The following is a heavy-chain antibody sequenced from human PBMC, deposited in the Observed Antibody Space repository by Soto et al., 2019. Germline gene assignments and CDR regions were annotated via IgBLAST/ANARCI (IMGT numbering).Heavy chain of an antibody. Sequence: QVQLVESGGGVVQPGRSLRLSCAASGFTFRTYGMHWVRQAPGKGLEWLAVISNTGINKYYADSVKGRFTISRDNSRDTLFLQMNSLRGEDTVIYYCAKVIRADSTSSNFYYYSGLDVWGQGTTVTVSS. D-gene: IGHD6-6*01. CDR2: ISNTGINK. V-gene: IGHV3-30*18. CDR1: GFTFRTYG. J-gene: IGHJ6*02. CDR3: AKVIRADSTSSNFYYYSGLDV.